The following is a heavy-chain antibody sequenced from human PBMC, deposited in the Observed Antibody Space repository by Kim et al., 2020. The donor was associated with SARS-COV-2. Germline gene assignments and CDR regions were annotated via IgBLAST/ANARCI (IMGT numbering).Heavy chain of an antibody. D-gene: IGHD7-27*01. CDR2: IYSDGDI. CDR3: ARDQGTGADN. V-gene: IGHV3-66*01. J-gene: IGHJ4*02. Sequence: GGSLRLSCAASGFSVSGSYMSWVRQSPEKGLKWVSTIYSDGDIYYADSVKGRFTISRDNSKNMVYLQMNSLRAEDTALYYCARDQGTGADNWGQGTLVTVSS. CDR1: GFSVSGSY.